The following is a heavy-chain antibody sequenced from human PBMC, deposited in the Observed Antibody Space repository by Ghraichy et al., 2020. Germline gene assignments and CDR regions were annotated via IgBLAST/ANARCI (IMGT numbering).Heavy chain of an antibody. D-gene: IGHD6-13*01. CDR3: ARLPLPRRAAVGDWYFDL. CDR1: GFSFSDYS. Sequence: GESLNISCKGSGFSFSDYSMIWVRLTPRKALEWVSYITGSSMTIFYTDSVKGRFTISRDKAKNSLYLQMNSLRAEDTAVYYCARLPLPRRAAVGDWYFDLWGHGTLVTVSS. J-gene: IGHJ2*01. V-gene: IGHV3-48*01. CDR2: ITGSSMTI.